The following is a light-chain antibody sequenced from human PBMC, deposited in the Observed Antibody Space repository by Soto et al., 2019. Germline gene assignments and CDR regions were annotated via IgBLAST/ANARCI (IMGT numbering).Light chain of an antibody. V-gene: IGLV2-14*01. J-gene: IGLJ2*01. CDR3: SSFTSSLTLV. CDR2: EVS. CDR1: SSDIGAYNY. Sequence: QSALTQPASVSRSPGQSIAISCTGTSSDIGAYNYVSWYQHHPGKAPKLMIYEVSNRPSGVSNRFSGSKSGNTASLTISGPQGDDEADYYCSSFTSSLTLVFGGGTKLTVL.